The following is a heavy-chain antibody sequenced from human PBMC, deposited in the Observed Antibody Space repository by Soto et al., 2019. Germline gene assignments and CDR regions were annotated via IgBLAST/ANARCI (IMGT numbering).Heavy chain of an antibody. D-gene: IGHD3-10*01. J-gene: IGHJ6*04. CDR1: GDSISSNGYY. CDR2: IHYSGST. V-gene: IGHV4-31*03. Sequence: TLSLTCTVSGDSISSNGYYWSWIRQHPGKGLEWIGYIHYSGSTYYNPSLKSRVTLSLDTSKKQFSLKLSSVTAADTAVYYCASHNRLSTNYYGMAVWGKWTTVT. CDR3: ASHNRLSTNYYGMAV.